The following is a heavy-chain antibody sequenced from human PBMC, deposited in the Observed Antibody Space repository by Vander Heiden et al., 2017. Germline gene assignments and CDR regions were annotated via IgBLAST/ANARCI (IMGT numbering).Heavy chain of an antibody. CDR2: VSYDGVNK. V-gene: IGHV3-30-3*01. J-gene: IGHJ6*02. CDR3: ARRSTLTYYGLDV. D-gene: IGHD2-2*01. CDR1: GFTFTSYA. Sequence: QEQVVASGGGVVQPGRSLRLSCAASGFTFTSYAMHWVRQAPGKGLEWVAVVSYDGVNKYYADSVKGRFTISRDNSKNTVYLQMDSLRTDDTAVYFCARRSTLTYYGLDVWGQGTTVTVSS.